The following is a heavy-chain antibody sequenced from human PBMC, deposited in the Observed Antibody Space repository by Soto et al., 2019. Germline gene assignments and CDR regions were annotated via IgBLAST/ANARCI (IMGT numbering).Heavy chain of an antibody. Sequence: GESLKISCKGSGYSFTSYWIGWVRQIPGKGLEWMGIIYPGDSDTRYSPSFQGQVTISADKSISTAYLQWSSLKASDTAMYYCASIAAAGTRSMDVWGQGTTVTVSS. D-gene: IGHD6-13*01. CDR2: IYPGDSDT. CDR1: GYSFTSYW. V-gene: IGHV5-51*01. CDR3: ASIAAAGTRSMDV. J-gene: IGHJ6*02.